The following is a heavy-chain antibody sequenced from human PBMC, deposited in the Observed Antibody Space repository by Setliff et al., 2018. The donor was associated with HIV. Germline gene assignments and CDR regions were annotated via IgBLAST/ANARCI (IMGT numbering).Heavy chain of an antibody. D-gene: IGHD3-22*01. CDR1: GFTLNRYW. Sequence: PGGSLRLSCAASGFTLNRYWMSWVRQAPGKGLEWVANIKQDGSEIHYVDSVKGRFTISRDNAKKLVYLQMNSLRAEDTAIYYCARDRASSGYYARFDHWGQGTLVTVSS. CDR2: IKQDGSEI. J-gene: IGHJ4*02. V-gene: IGHV3-7*01. CDR3: ARDRASSGYYARFDH.